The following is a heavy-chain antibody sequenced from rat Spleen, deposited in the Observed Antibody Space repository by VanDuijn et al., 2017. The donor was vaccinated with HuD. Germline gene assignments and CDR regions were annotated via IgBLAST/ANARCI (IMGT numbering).Heavy chain of an antibody. V-gene: IGHV5-22*01. CDR2: ISYEGSVT. CDR1: GFTFSDYY. CDR3: TRLYYSNWFAY. D-gene: IGHD1-1*01. J-gene: IGHJ3*01. Sequence: EVQLVESGGGLVQPGRSLKLSCAASGFTFSDYYMAWVRQAPKKGLEWVASISYEGSVTYSGDSVKGRFTISRDSAKSTLYLQMSSLRSEDTATYYCTRLYYSNWFAYWGQGTLVTVSS.